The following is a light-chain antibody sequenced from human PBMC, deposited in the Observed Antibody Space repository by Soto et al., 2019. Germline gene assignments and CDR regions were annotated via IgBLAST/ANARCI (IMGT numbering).Light chain of an antibody. J-gene: IGKJ1*01. V-gene: IGKV1-27*01. Sequence: DIQLTQSPSSLSASVGDRDTITCRASQGISNYLAWYQQKPGKAPTLLIYGASALQSGVPSRFSGSGSGTAFTLTISSLQPEDVSTYYCQKYAGAPRTFGQGTNVEIK. CDR1: QGISNY. CDR3: QKYAGAPRT. CDR2: GAS.